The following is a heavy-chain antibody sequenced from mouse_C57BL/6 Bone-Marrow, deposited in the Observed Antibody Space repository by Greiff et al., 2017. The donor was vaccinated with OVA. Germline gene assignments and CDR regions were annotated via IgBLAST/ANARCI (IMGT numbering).Heavy chain of an antibody. Sequence: VQLQQSGAELVRPGSSVKLSCKASGYTFTSYWMHWVKQRPIQGLEWIGNIDPSDSETHYNQKFKDKATLTVDKSSSTAYMQLSSLTSEDSAVYYCARGDYYYGSSYWYFDVWGTGTTVTVSS. CDR3: ARGDYYYGSSYWYFDV. CDR2: IDPSDSET. CDR1: GYTFTSYW. J-gene: IGHJ1*03. D-gene: IGHD1-1*01. V-gene: IGHV1-52*01.